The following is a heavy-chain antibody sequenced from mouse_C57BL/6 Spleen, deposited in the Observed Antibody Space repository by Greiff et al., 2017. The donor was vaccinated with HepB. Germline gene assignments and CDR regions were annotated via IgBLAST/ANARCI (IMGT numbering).Heavy chain of an antibody. CDR2: ISYDGSN. CDR3: AGYYE. V-gene: IGHV3-6*01. D-gene: IGHD1-1*02. Sequence: EVQLQQSGPGLVKPSQSLSLTCSVTGYSITSGYYWNWIRQFPGNKLEWMGYISYDGSNNYNPSLKNRISITRDTSKNQFFLKLNSVTTEDTATYYCAGYYEWGQGTLVTVSA. J-gene: IGHJ3*02. CDR1: GYSITSGYY.